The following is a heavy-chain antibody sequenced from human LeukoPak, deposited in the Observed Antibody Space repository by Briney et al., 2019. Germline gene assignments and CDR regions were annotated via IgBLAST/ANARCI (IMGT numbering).Heavy chain of an antibody. CDR1: GGTFSSYA. Sequence: SVKVSCKASGGTFSSYAISWVRQAPGQGLEWMGGIIPIFGTANYAQKFQGRVTIPADESTSTAYMELSSLRSEDTAVYYCAPLPQRGRDYWGQGTLVTVSS. V-gene: IGHV1-69*13. D-gene: IGHD3-10*01. CDR2: IIPIFGTA. CDR3: APLPQRGRDY. J-gene: IGHJ4*02.